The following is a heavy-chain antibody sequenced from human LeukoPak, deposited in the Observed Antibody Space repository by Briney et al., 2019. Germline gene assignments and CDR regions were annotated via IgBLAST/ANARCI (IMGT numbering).Heavy chain of an antibody. J-gene: IGHJ4*02. V-gene: IGHV4-38-2*02. D-gene: IGHD3-22*01. CDR3: ARGVGYDDTLGSYYGFFDY. CDR1: GYSISRAYS. CDR2: LYDSGSS. Sequence: SGTLSLTCSVSGYSISRAYSWGWVRQPPGKGLEWIGSLYDSGSSYYNPSLKSRVTLSVDTSKNELSLQLNSVTAADTAVYFCARGVGYDDTLGSYYGFFDYWGQGTLVAVSS.